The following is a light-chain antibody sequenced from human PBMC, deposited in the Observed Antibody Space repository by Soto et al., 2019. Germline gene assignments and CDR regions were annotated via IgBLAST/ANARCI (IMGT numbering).Light chain of an antibody. CDR2: INI. CDR3: QSYDRSLSGTI. CDR1: TSNIGAGYD. V-gene: IGLV1-40*01. Sequence: QFVLTQPPSVSGAPGQRVTISCTGSTSNIGAGYDVNWYQQLPGTAPKLLIYININRPSGVPDRFSGSKSGTSASLTITGLQTEDEADYFCQSYDRSLSGTIFGGGTKLTVL. J-gene: IGLJ2*01.